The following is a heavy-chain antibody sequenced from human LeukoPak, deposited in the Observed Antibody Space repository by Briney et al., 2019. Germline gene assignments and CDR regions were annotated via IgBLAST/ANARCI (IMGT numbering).Heavy chain of an antibody. Sequence: SETLSLTCTVSGDSISRSTYYWAWIRQPPGTGLEWIGSVYYGRSPYFNPSLESRATISVDTSKNHFSLKMSSVTAADTAVYYCARSSGTGTFSYWGQGTLVTVSS. J-gene: IGHJ4*02. V-gene: IGHV4-39*02. D-gene: IGHD6-25*01. CDR1: GDSISRSTYY. CDR2: VYYGRSP. CDR3: ARSSGTGTFSY.